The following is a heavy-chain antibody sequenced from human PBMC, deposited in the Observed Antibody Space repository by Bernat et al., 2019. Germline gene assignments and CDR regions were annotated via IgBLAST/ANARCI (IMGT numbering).Heavy chain of an antibody. V-gene: IGHV3-30*01. CDR2: ISYDGSNK. J-gene: IGHJ4*02. CDR3: GRAPEPVASFDY. Sequence: QVQLVESGGGVVQPGRSLRLSCAASGFTFSSYAMHWVRQAPGKGLEWVAVISYDGSNKYYGDSVKGRFTISRDNSKNTLYLQMNSLRAEDTAVYYCGRAPEPVASFDYWGQGTLVTVSS. CDR1: GFTFSSYA.